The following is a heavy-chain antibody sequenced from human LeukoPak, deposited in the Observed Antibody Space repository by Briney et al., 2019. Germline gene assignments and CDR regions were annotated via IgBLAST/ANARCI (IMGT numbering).Heavy chain of an antibody. Sequence: GGSLRLSCAASGFTFSTSWMTWVRQAPGKGLDWLGNINPDGSRLNYVDSVKGRFTFSRDNAKNSLFLQMNSLRAEDTAVYYCANRIAARPEYFQHWGQGTLVTVSS. CDR1: GFTFSTSW. V-gene: IGHV3-7*01. J-gene: IGHJ1*01. D-gene: IGHD6-6*01. CDR2: INPDGSRL. CDR3: ANRIAARPEYFQH.